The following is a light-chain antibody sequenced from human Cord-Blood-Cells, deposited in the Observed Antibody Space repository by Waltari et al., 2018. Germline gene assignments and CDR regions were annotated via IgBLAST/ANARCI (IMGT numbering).Light chain of an antibody. Sequence: SPGQSITISCTGTSSDVGGYNYVSWYQQHPGKAPKLMIYEVSNRPSGVSNRFSGSKSGNTASLTISGLQAEDEADYYCSSYTSSSTLFYVFGTGTKVTVL. CDR3: SSYTSSSTLFYV. CDR2: EVS. J-gene: IGLJ1*01. V-gene: IGLV2-14*01. CDR1: SSDVGGYNY.